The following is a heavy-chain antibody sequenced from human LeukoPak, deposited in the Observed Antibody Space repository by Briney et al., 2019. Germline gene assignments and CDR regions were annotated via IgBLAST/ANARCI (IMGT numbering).Heavy chain of an antibody. CDR1: GFTFRNYW. Sequence: GGSLRLSCVASGFTFRNYWMTWVRQAPGKGLELVANINQEGNDKYYVDSVKGRFTISRDNTKNSLFLQMNSLRAEDTAVYYCVVTRTRGDHWGQGTLVTVSS. J-gene: IGHJ1*01. CDR3: VVTRTRGDH. CDR2: INQEGNDK. V-gene: IGHV3-7*03. D-gene: IGHD2-21*01.